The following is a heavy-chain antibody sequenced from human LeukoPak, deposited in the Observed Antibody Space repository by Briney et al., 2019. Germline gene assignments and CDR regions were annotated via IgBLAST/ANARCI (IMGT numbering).Heavy chain of an antibody. CDR1: GGSISSYY. CDR2: IYTSGST. V-gene: IGHV4-4*07. J-gene: IGHJ4*02. D-gene: IGHD2-2*01. Sequence: VKPSETLSLTCTVSGGSISSYYWSCIRQPAGKGLEWIGRIYTSGSTNYNPSLKSRVTMSVDTSKNQFSLKLSSVTAADTAVYYCARDYCRSTSCYPYYFDYWGQGTLVTVSS. CDR3: ARDYCRSTSCYPYYFDY.